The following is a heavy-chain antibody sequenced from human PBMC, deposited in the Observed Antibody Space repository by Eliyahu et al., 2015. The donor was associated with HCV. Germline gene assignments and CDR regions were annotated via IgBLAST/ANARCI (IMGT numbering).Heavy chain of an antibody. CDR1: GGTFSSYA. D-gene: IGHD6-19*01. CDR2: IIPIFGTA. V-gene: IGHV1-69*01. Sequence: QVQLVQSGAEVKKPGSSVKVSXKASGGTFSSYAXSWVRQAPGQGLEWMGGIIPIFGTANYAQKFQGRVTITADESTSTAYMELSSLRSEDTAVYYCARAYSGIAVAGTGGYFDYWGQGTLVTVSS. J-gene: IGHJ4*02. CDR3: ARAYSGIAVAGTGGYFDY.